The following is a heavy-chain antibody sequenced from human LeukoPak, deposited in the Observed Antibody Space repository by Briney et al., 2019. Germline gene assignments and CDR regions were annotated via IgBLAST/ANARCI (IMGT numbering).Heavy chain of an antibody. V-gene: IGHV3-30*02. CDR2: IRYDGSNK. CDR1: GFTFSSYG. Sequence: GGSLRLSCAASGFTFSSYGMHWVRQAPGKWLEWVAFIRYDGSNKYYADSVKGRFTISRDNSKNTLYLQMNSLRAEDTAVYYCAKAGYYYGSGTLDYWGQGTLVTVSS. CDR3: AKAGYYYGSGTLDY. D-gene: IGHD3-10*01. J-gene: IGHJ4*02.